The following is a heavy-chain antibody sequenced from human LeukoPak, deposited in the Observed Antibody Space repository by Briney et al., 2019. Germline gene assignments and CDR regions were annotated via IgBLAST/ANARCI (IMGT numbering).Heavy chain of an antibody. CDR3: ATLKGDVTIFDN. D-gene: IGHD1-26*01. V-gene: IGHV3-7*01. CDR1: GFIFRSCW. J-gene: IGHJ4*02. Sequence: GGSLTLSCAVSGFIFRSCWMRWVRQAPGKGLDGVASIRQDRSLKYHADSVKGRFTISRDNAKKSLYLQMNSLRVENTAVYYCATLKGDVTIFDNWGQGTLVTVSS. CDR2: IRQDRSLK.